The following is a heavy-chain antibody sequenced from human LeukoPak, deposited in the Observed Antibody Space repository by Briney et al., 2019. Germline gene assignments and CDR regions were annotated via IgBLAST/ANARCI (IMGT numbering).Heavy chain of an antibody. CDR2: IYYSGST. V-gene: IGHV4-59*01. CDR1: GGSISSYY. J-gene: IGHJ6*03. Sequence: MSSETLSLTCTVSGGSISSYYWSWIRQPPGKGLEWIGYIYYSGSTNYNPSLKSRATISVDTSKNQFSLKLSSVTAADTAVYYCARVGKGYNRYYYYYMDVWGKGTTVTVSS. D-gene: IGHD5-24*01. CDR3: ARVGKGYNRYYYYYMDV.